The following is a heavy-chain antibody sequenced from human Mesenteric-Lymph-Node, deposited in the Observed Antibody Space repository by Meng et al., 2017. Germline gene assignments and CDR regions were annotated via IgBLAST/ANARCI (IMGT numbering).Heavy chain of an antibody. CDR1: GGSISSSSYY. Sequence: QLQLQESGPGLVKPSETLSLTCTGSGGSISSSSYYWGWLRQPPGKGLEWIGSIYYSGSTYYNPSLKSRVTISVDTSKNQFSLKLSSVTAADTAVYYCARIAVAGTFDYWGQGTLVTVSS. D-gene: IGHD6-19*01. CDR3: ARIAVAGTFDY. J-gene: IGHJ4*02. V-gene: IGHV4-39*01. CDR2: IYYSGST.